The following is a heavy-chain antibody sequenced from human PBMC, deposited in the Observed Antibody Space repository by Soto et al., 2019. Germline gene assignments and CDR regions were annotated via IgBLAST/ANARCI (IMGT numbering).Heavy chain of an antibody. D-gene: IGHD6-19*01. J-gene: IGHJ4*02. CDR3: ATRIVVSGTLFEY. CDR1: GASVSSGSYY. Sequence: SETLSLTCTVSGASVSSGSYYLSWLRQPPGKRLEWIGFSYSSGSTNYNPSLKSRVTISVDTSKNQFSLKLNSVTAADTAVYYCATRIVVSGTLFEYWGQGTLVTVSS. V-gene: IGHV4-61*01. CDR2: SYSSGST.